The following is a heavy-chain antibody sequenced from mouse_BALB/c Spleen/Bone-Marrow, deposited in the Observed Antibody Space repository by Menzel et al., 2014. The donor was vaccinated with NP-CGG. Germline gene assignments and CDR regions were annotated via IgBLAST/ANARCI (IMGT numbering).Heavy chain of an antibody. CDR1: GFNIKDTY. J-gene: IGHJ4*01. CDR2: IDPANGNS. Sequence: EVQLQQSGAELVKPGASVKLSCTASGFNIKDTYMHWVKQRPEQGLEWIGRIDPANGNSKYDPKFQGKATITADTSSNTAYLQLSSLTSEDTAVYYCARWEYYAMDYWGQGTSVTVSS. D-gene: IGHD4-1*01. CDR3: ARWEYYAMDY. V-gene: IGHV14-3*02.